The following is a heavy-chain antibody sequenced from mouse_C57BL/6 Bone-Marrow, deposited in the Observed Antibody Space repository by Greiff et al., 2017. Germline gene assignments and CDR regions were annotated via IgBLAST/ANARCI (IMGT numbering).Heavy chain of an antibody. CDR2: IYPGGGYT. Sequence: VQLQQSGAELVRPGTSVKMSCKASGYTFTNYWIGWAKQRPGHGLEWIGDIYPGGGYTNYNEKFKGKATLTADKSSSTAYMQVSSLTSEDSDIYDSASSAVVATRYWHLGVWGTGTTVTVSS. V-gene: IGHV1-63*01. D-gene: IGHD1-1*01. J-gene: IGHJ1*03. CDR3: ASSAVVATRYWHLGV. CDR1: GYTFTNYW.